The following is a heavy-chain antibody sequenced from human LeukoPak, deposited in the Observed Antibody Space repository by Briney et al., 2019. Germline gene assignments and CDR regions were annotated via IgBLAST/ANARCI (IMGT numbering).Heavy chain of an antibody. Sequence: PSETLSLACAVSGYSISSGYYWGWIRQPPGKGLEWIGSIYHSGSTYYNPSLKSRVTISVDTSKNQFSLKLSSVTAADTAVYYCARRDLLIAVAGEGFDYWGQGTLVTVSS. CDR2: IYHSGST. D-gene: IGHD6-19*01. CDR3: ARRDLLIAVAGEGFDY. V-gene: IGHV4-38-2*01. CDR1: GYSISSGYY. J-gene: IGHJ4*02.